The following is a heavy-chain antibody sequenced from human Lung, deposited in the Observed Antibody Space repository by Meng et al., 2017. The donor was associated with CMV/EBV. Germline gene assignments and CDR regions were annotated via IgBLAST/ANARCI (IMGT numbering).Heavy chain of an antibody. CDR2: ISGSGTTT. CDR1: GFTFSDYY. CDR3: ARDCATTSCYNPINTYYYFYGLDV. J-gene: IGHJ6*02. V-gene: IGHV3-11*01. D-gene: IGHD2-2*02. Sequence: GGSXRLXXAVSGFTFSDYYMAWIRQAPGKGLEWVSYISGSGTTTYYADSVQGRFTISRDSAKNSLYLEMNSLRAEDTAVYYCARDCATTSCYNPINTYYYFYGLDVWGQGXTVTVSS.